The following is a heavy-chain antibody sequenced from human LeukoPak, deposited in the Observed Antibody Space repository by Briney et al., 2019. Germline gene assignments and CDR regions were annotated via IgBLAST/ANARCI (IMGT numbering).Heavy chain of an antibody. Sequence: GGSLRLSCAASGFTFSSYGMHWVRQAPGKGLEWVAVIWYDGSNKYYADSVKGRFTISRDNSKNTLYLQMNSLRAEDTAVYYCARDTGGPHPYYYYGMDVWGQGTTVTVS. D-gene: IGHD4-17*01. V-gene: IGHV3-33*01. CDR1: GFTFSSYG. CDR3: ARDTGGPHPYYYYGMDV. J-gene: IGHJ6*02. CDR2: IWYDGSNK.